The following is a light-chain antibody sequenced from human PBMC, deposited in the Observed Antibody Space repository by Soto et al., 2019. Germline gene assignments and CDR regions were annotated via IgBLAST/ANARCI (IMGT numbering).Light chain of an antibody. J-gene: IGKJ1*01. CDR2: TAS. V-gene: IGKV1-27*01. Sequence: DIQMTQSPSSLSASVGDRVTITCRASQGISHYLAWYQQRPGKVPKLLIYTASTLQSGVPSRFSGSESGTDFTLTISSLQPEDVATYYCQQYNSAPWTFGQGTKVEVK. CDR1: QGISHY. CDR3: QQYNSAPWT.